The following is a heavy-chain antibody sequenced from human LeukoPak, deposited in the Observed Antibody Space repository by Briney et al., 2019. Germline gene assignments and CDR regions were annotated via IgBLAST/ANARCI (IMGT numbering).Heavy chain of an antibody. V-gene: IGHV3-21*01. CDR2: ISSSSSSI. CDR3: ARTSGYSSSWYFDY. D-gene: IGHD6-13*01. Sequence: PGGSLRLSCAASGFTFSSYSMNWVRQAPGKGLEWVSSISSSSSSIYYADSVKGRFTISRDNAKNSLYLQMNSLRAEDTAVYYCARTSGYSSSWYFDYWGQGTLVTVSS. J-gene: IGHJ4*02. CDR1: GFTFSSYS.